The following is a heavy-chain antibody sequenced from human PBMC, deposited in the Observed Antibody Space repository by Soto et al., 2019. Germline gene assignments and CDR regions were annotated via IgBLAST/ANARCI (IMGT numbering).Heavy chain of an antibody. CDR3: TTLDIVVVPAAMPVGSYYYYYMDV. CDR1: GFTFSNAW. CDR2: IKSKTDGGTT. D-gene: IGHD2-2*03. Sequence: EVQMVESGGGLVKPGGSLRLSCVASGFTFSNAWMSWVRQAPGKGLEWVGRIKSKTDGGTTDYAAPVKGRFTISRDDSKNTLYLQMNSLKTEDTAVYYCTTLDIVVVPAAMPVGSYYYYYMDVWGKGTTVTVSS. J-gene: IGHJ6*03. V-gene: IGHV3-15*01.